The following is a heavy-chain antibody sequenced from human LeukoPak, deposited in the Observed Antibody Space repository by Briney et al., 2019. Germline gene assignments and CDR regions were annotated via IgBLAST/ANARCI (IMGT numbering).Heavy chain of an antibody. CDR3: ATDAWSYYDSSGYQDY. D-gene: IGHD3-22*01. CDR2: ISGSGGST. V-gene: IGHV3-23*01. CDR1: GFTFSSYA. J-gene: IGHJ4*02. Sequence: GGSLRLSCAASGFTFSSYAMSWVRQAPGKGLEWVSAISGSGGSTYYADSVKGRFTISRDNSKNTLYLQMNSLRAEDTAVYYCATDAWSYYDSSGYQDYWGQGTLVTVSS.